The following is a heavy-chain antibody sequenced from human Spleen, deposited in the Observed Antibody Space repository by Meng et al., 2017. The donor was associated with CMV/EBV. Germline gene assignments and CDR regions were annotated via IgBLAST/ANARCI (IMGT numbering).Heavy chain of an antibody. D-gene: IGHD6-19*01. CDR3: ARSGGIAVASNFDY. CDR2: IYYSGST. Sequence: GGSISSTSAYWGWIRQPPGKGLEWIGSIYYSGSTYYNPSLKSRVTISVDTSKNQFTLKLSSVTAADTAVYYCARSGGIAVASNFDYWGQGTPVTVSS. CDR1: GGSISSTSAY. J-gene: IGHJ4*02. V-gene: IGHV4-39*01.